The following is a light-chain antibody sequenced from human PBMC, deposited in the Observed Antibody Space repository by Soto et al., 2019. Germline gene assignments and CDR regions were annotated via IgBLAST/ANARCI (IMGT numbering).Light chain of an antibody. CDR1: SSDIGIYNY. V-gene: IGLV2-11*01. J-gene: IGLJ3*02. CDR3: ASYTSADTRV. Sequence: QSALTQSRSVSGSPGQSVTISCSGSSSDIGIYNYVSWYQHHPGKVPKVLIYDVNKRPSGVPDRFSGSKSGNTASLTISGLQADDEADYYCASYTSADTRVFGGGTKLTVL. CDR2: DVN.